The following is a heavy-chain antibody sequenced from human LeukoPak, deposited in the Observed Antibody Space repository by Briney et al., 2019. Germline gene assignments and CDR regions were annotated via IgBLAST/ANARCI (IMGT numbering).Heavy chain of an antibody. V-gene: IGHV4-39*01. CDR1: GGSISSSSYY. D-gene: IGHD4-17*01. J-gene: IGHJ4*02. CDR2: IYYSGST. CDR3: ARMHDYGDYIDY. Sequence: SETLSLTCTVSGGSISSSSYYWGWIRQPPGKGLEWIGSIYYSGSTYYNPSLKSRVTISVDTSKNQFPLKLSSVTAADTAVYYCARMHDYGDYIDYWGQGTLVTVSS.